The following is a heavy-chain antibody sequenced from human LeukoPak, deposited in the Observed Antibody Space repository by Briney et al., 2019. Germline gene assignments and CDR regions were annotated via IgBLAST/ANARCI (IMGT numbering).Heavy chain of an antibody. CDR3: ARSSTMITPRYFQR. CDR1: GGSISSGGYY. CDR2: IYYTGST. Sequence: PSETLSLTCTVSGGSISSGGYYWSWIRQHPGKGLEWIGYIYYTGSTYYNPSLKSRVTISVDTSKNQFSLKLNSVTAADTAVYYCARSSTMITPRYFQRWGQGTLVTVSS. V-gene: IGHV4-31*03. J-gene: IGHJ1*01. D-gene: IGHD5/OR15-5a*01.